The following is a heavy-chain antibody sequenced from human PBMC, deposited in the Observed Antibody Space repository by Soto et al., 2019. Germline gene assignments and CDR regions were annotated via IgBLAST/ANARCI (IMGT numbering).Heavy chain of an antibody. Sequence: SETLSLTCAVYGGSFSGYYWSWIRRPPGKGLEWIGEINHSGSTNYNPSLKSRVTISVDTSKNQFSLKLSSVTAADTAVYYCARGSRYSSGWFGYWGQGTLVTVSS. CDR2: INHSGST. D-gene: IGHD6-19*01. CDR3: ARGSRYSSGWFGY. CDR1: GGSFSGYY. J-gene: IGHJ4*02. V-gene: IGHV4-34*01.